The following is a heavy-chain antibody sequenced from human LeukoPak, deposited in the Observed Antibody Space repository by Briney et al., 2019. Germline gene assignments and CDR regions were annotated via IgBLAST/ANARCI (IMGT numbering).Heavy chain of an antibody. V-gene: IGHV3-30-3*01. CDR2: ISYDGSNK. J-gene: IGHJ3*02. CDR3: AREGYSGSHGQGPRAFDI. D-gene: IGHD1-26*01. CDR1: GFTFSSYA. Sequence: GGSLRLSCAASGFTFSSYAMHWVRQAPGKGLEWVAVISYDGSNKYYADSVKGRFTISRDNSKNTLYLQMNSLRAEDTAVYYCAREGYSGSHGQGPRAFDIWGQGTMVTVSS.